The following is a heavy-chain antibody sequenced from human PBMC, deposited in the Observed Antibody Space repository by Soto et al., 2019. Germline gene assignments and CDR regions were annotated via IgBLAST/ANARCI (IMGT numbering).Heavy chain of an antibody. J-gene: IGHJ5*02. CDR3: ARGQGYSGFAYFSLSYSERIGWFDP. CDR2: IYYSGST. D-gene: IGHD5-12*01. Sequence: SETLSLTCNVSGGSISSGDYYWSWIRQPPGKGLEWIGYIYYSGSTYYNPSLKSRVTISVDTSKNQFSLKLSSVTAADTAVYYCARGQGYSGFAYFSLSYSERIGWFDPWGQGTLVTVSS. CDR1: GGSISSGDYY. V-gene: IGHV4-30-4*02.